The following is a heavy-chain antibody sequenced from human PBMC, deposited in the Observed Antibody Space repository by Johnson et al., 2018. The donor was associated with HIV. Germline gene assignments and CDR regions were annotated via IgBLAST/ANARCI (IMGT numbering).Heavy chain of an antibody. J-gene: IGHJ3*02. CDR2: ISGSGANT. Sequence: VQLVESGGGVVLPGWSLRLSCAASGFTFSNYAMSWVRQAPGKGLEWVSAISGSGANTYYADSVKGRFTISRDNSKNSLYLQMNSLRAYDTAVYYCARGGSDVFDIWGRGTMVTVSS. CDR3: ARGGSDVFDI. CDR1: GFTFSNYA. D-gene: IGHD3-16*01. V-gene: IGHV3-23*04.